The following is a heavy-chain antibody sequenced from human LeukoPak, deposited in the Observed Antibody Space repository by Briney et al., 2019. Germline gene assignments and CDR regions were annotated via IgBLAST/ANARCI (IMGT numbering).Heavy chain of an antibody. V-gene: IGHV4-34*01. Sequence: SETQSLTCAVYGGSFSGYYWSWIRQPPGKGLEWIGEINHSGSTNYNPSLKSRVTISVDTSKNQFSLKLSSVTAADTAVYYCARGDYDSSGSIGFDIWGQGTMVTVSS. CDR3: ARGDYDSSGSIGFDI. CDR1: GGSFSGYY. CDR2: INHSGST. D-gene: IGHD3-22*01. J-gene: IGHJ3*02.